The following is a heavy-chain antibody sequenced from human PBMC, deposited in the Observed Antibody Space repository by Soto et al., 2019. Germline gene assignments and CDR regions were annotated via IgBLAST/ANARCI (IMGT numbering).Heavy chain of an antibody. CDR3: ARLIGYSSSSAYYGMDV. D-gene: IGHD6-6*01. CDR2: IYPGDSDT. Sequence: GESLKISCKGSGYGFTSYWIGWVRQMPGKGLEWMGIIYPGDSDTRYSPSFQGQVTISADKSISTAYLQWSSLKASDTAMYYCARLIGYSSSSAYYGMDVWGQGTTVTVSS. CDR1: GYGFTSYW. V-gene: IGHV5-51*01. J-gene: IGHJ6*02.